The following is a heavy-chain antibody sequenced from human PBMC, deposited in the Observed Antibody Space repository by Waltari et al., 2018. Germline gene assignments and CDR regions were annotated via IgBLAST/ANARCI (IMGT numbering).Heavy chain of an antibody. D-gene: IGHD3-10*01. CDR2: ASFDGSTT. CDR1: GFRLRHFG. V-gene: IGHV3-30*18. J-gene: IGHJ5*02. CDR3: AKDAFGNTYLDH. Sequence: QVQLVESGGGVVQPGMSLRLSCAASGFRLRHFGMHWVRQAPGKGLEWVALASFDGSTTYYADSVRGRFTISRDNSKNTLYLDINTLRVDDTAIYYCAKDAFGNTYLDHWGQGTLVTVSS.